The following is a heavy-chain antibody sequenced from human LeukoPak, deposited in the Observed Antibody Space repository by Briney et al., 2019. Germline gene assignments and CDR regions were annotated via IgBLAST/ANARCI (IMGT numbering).Heavy chain of an antibody. J-gene: IGHJ4*02. CDR1: GFTFNSYA. CDR2: ISGSGHTT. D-gene: IGHD2-15*01. Sequence: GGSLRLSCAASGFTFNSYAMSWVRQAPGKGLEWVSGISGSGHTTNYADSVKGRFTISRDNSKNTLYLQMNSPRAEDTAVYYCARGTYCSGGSCYSYYFDYWGQGTLVTVSS. CDR3: ARGTYCSGGSCYSYYFDY. V-gene: IGHV3-23*01.